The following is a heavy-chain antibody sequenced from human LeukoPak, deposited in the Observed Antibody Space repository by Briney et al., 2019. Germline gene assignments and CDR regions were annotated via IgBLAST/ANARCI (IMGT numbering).Heavy chain of an antibody. CDR2: ILFDGNNK. CDR1: GFTFSTYG. V-gene: IGHV3-30*18. CDR3: AKDAEHSSGWYPGN. D-gene: IGHD6-13*01. Sequence: GGSLRLSCAASGFTFSTYGMHWVRQAPGKGLEWVAVILFDGNNKYYADSVRGRFTISRDNSKNTLYLQVNSLRDEDTAVYYCAKDAEHSSGWYPGNWGQGTLVIVSS. J-gene: IGHJ4*02.